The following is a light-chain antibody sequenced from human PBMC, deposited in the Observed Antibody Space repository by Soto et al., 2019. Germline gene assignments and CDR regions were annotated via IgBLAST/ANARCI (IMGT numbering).Light chain of an antibody. CDR1: QSVGIK. V-gene: IGKV3-15*01. J-gene: IGKJ1*01. CDR3: HQYNDWPMWT. CDR2: DAS. Sequence: EKVMTQSPATLSVSPGGRATLSCRASQSVGIKLGWYQQRPGQAPRLIIYDASTRAAGIPARFSGRGSGTEFTLTISSLQSEDFAVYYCHQYNDWPMWTFCQGTKVEIK.